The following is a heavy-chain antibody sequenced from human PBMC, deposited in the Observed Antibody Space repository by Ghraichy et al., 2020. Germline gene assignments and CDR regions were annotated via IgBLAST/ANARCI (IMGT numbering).Heavy chain of an antibody. CDR3: ASLTAASDHWYFHL. V-gene: IGHV4-39*07. CDR2: IFYSGTT. J-gene: IGHJ2*01. D-gene: IGHD6-13*01. Sequence: SQTLSLTCTVSGGSISNSYYYWGWIRQPPGKGLEWIGNIFYSGTTYYNPSLRGRVAVSVDTSKNQFSLKLSSVTAADTAVYYCASLTAASDHWYFHLWGRGTLVTVSS. CDR1: GGSISNSYYY.